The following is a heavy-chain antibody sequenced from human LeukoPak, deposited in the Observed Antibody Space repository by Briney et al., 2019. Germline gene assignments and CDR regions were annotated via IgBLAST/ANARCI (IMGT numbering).Heavy chain of an antibody. J-gene: IGHJ3*02. CDR3: ARDFGGMVRGVISPAAFDI. V-gene: IGHV3-21*01. D-gene: IGHD3-10*01. Sequence: GGSLRLSCAASGFTFSSYSMNWVRQAPGKGLEWVSSISSSSSYIYYADSVKGRFTISRDNAKNSLYLQMNSLRAEDTAVYYCARDFGGMVRGVISPAAFDIWGQGTMVTVSS. CDR2: ISSSSSYI. CDR1: GFTFSSYS.